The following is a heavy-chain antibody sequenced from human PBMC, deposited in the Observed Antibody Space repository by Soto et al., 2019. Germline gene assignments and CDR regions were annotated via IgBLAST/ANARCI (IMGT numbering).Heavy chain of an antibody. Sequence: SVKVSCKASGGTFSSYDISWVRQAPGQGLEWMGGIIPIFGTANYAQKFQGRVTITADESTSTAYMELSSLRSEDTAVYYCARDARYSSSWYFHWFDPWGQGTLVTVSS. J-gene: IGHJ5*02. V-gene: IGHV1-69*13. CDR2: IIPIFGTA. CDR3: ARDARYSSSWYFHWFDP. D-gene: IGHD6-13*01. CDR1: GGTFSSYD.